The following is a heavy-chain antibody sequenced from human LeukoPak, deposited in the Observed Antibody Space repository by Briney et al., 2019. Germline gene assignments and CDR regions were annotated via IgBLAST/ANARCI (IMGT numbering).Heavy chain of an antibody. V-gene: IGHV3-11*04. CDR2: ISSSGSTI. CDR1: GFTFSDYY. J-gene: IGHJ6*02. Sequence: PGGSLRLSCAASGFTFSDYYMSWIRQAPGKGLEWVSYISSSGSTIYYADSVKGRFTISRDNAKNSLYLQMNSLRAEDTGVYYCARGVLLAYYYGMDVWGQGTTVTVSS. CDR3: ARGVLLAYYYGMDV.